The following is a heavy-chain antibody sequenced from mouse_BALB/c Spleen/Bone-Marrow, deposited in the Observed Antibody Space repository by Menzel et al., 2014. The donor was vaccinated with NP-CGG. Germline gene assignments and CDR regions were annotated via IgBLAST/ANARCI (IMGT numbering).Heavy chain of an antibody. D-gene: IGHD2-3*01. J-gene: IGHJ2*01. V-gene: IGHV4-1*02. CDR1: GFDFSRYW. CDR2: INPDSSTI. CDR3: ARPGYYGYFDY. Sequence: EVQLQQSGGGLVQPGGSLKLSCAASGFDFSRYWMSWVRQAPGKGLEWIGEINPDSSTINYTPSLKDKFIISRDNAKNTLYLQMSKVRSEDTALYYCARPGYYGYFDYWGQGTTLTVSS.